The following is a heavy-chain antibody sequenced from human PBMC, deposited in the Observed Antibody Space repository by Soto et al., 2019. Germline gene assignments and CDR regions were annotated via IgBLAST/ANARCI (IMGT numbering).Heavy chain of an antibody. CDR1: GFAFSGYW. V-gene: IGHV3-7*05. CDR2: IKQDGREK. D-gene: IGHD4-17*01. J-gene: IGHJ2*01. CDR3: VLTTSNWGL. Sequence: VQLLESGGGLVQPGGSLRLSCAASGFAFSGYWMNWVRQAPGKGLEWVANIKQDGREKNYVDSVKGRFTISIDNAKNPLCLQMNSLRAEDTAVYYCVLTTSNWGLWGRGTLVTVSS.